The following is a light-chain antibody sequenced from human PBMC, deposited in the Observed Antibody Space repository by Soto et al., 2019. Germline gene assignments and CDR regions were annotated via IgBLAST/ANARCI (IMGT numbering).Light chain of an antibody. J-gene: IGKJ2*01. CDR2: AAS. CDR3: QQSYRSPYT. V-gene: IGKV1-39*01. CDR1: QSINIY. Sequence: IQLTQSPSSLYASVGDRVTVTCRASQSINIYLNWYQQKPGKAPTLLIYAASSLPSGVPSRFSGGGSRTDFTLTISSLQPEDFATYYCQQSYRSPYTFGQGTKLEI.